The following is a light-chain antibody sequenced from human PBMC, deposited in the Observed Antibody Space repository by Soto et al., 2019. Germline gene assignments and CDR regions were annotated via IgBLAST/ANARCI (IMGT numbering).Light chain of an antibody. Sequence: DIQMTQSPSSLSASVGDRVTITCRASHDISTFLAWYQQKQGKVPKLLIYTASTLQSGVPSRFSGSGSGTDFTLTISSLQPEDVATYYCQKYNSAPWTFGHGTKVDIK. CDR1: HDISTF. CDR3: QKYNSAPWT. V-gene: IGKV1-27*01. J-gene: IGKJ1*01. CDR2: TAS.